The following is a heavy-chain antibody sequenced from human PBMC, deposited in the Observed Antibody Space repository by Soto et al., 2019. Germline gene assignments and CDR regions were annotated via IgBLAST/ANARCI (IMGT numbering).Heavy chain of an antibody. CDR1: GFTFSSYW. D-gene: IGHD3-10*01. Sequence: GGSLRLSCAASGFTFSSYWMHWVRQAPGKGLVWVSRINSDGSSTSYADSVKGRFTISRDNAKNTLYLQMNSLRAEDTAVYYCARDWFGVFYYYYGMDVWGQGTTVTAP. CDR3: ARDWFGVFYYYYGMDV. V-gene: IGHV3-74*01. CDR2: INSDGSST. J-gene: IGHJ6*02.